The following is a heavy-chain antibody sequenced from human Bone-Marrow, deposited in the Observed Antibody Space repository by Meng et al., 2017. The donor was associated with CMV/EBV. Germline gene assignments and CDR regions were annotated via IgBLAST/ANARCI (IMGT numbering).Heavy chain of an antibody. Sequence: SLKIFSNAAGGTFSSYAISWVRQAPGQGLEWMGGIIPIFGTANYAQKFQGRVTITTDESTSTAYMELSSLRSEDTAVYYCARDPLIGGSGSYDYWGQGTLVTVSS. V-gene: IGHV1-69*05. CDR2: IIPIFGTA. J-gene: IGHJ4*02. CDR3: ARDPLIGGSGSYDY. CDR1: GGTFSSYA. D-gene: IGHD3-10*01.